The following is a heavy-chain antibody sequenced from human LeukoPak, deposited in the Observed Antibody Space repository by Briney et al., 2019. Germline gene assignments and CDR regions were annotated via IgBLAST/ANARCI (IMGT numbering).Heavy chain of an antibody. Sequence: GGSLRLSCAASGFTFSSYAMHWVRQAPGKGLEWVAVISYDGSDKYCADSVKGGFTISRDNSKNTLYLQMNRLRAEDTAVYYCAKIRLFYYYDSSASPQNFDYWGQGTLVTVSS. D-gene: IGHD3-22*01. CDR3: AKIRLFYYYDSSASPQNFDY. CDR2: ISYDGSDK. J-gene: IGHJ4*02. CDR1: GFTFSSYA. V-gene: IGHV3-30-3*01.